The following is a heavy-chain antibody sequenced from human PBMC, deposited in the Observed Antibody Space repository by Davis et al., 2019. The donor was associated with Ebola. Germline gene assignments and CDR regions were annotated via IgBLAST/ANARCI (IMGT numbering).Heavy chain of an antibody. D-gene: IGHD6-6*01. J-gene: IGHJ4*02. Sequence: GESLKISCASSGWRGQIDGIHWVRQAPGKGLEWVSFIRYDGSLQFYADSVKGRFTISRDNSKNTLFLQMNSLRVEDTAVYYCAKDSVEQLVDYWGQGTLVTVSS. CDR1: GWRGQIDG. CDR2: IRYDGSLQ. CDR3: AKDSVEQLVDY. V-gene: IGHV3-30*02.